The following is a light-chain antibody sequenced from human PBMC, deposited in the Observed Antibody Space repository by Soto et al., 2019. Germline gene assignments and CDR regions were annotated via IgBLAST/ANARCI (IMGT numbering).Light chain of an antibody. CDR1: QSISSW. Sequence: QITQSPSALSASVGYRVTITFTASQSISSWLAWYQQKPGKAPKLLIYDASTLESGVPSRFSGSGSGTEFTLTISSLQPNDFATYYCQQYSSYWTFGQGTKVDIK. V-gene: IGKV1-5*01. CDR2: DAS. J-gene: IGKJ1*01. CDR3: QQYSSYWT.